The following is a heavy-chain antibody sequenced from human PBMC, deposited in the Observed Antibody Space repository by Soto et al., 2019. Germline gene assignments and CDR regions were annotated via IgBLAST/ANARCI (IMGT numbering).Heavy chain of an antibody. J-gene: IGHJ2*01. D-gene: IGHD1-7*01. CDR3: ARERELTGTNTTAWVGYFDL. Sequence: QVQLVESGGGVVQPGRSLRLSCAASGFTFSSYAMHWVRQAPGKGLEWVAVISYDGSNKYYADSVKGRFTISRDNSTNTLYLQMNSLRAEDTAVYYGARERELTGTNTTAWVGYFDLWCRGTLVTVSS. CDR1: GFTFSSYA. V-gene: IGHV3-30-3*01. CDR2: ISYDGSNK.